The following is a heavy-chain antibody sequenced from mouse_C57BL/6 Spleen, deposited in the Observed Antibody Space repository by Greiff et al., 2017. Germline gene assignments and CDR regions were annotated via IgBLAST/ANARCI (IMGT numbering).Heavy chain of an antibody. Sequence: QVQLQQSGAELVRPGTSVKVSCKASGYAFTNYLIEWVKQRPGQGLEWIGVINPGSGGTNYNEKFKGKATLTADKSSSTAYMQLSRLTSEDSAVYFCAGGSYYAMDYWGQGTSVTVSS. CDR1: GYAFTNYL. CDR3: AGGSYYAMDY. V-gene: IGHV1-54*01. D-gene: IGHD1-1*02. J-gene: IGHJ4*01. CDR2: INPGSGGT.